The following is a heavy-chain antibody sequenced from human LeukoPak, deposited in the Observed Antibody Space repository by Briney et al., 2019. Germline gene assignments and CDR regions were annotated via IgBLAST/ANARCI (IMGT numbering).Heavy chain of an antibody. CDR2: SYYSGAT. CDR1: GGSISSGGYF. CDR3: AREGPGYYGGNSLF. V-gene: IGHV4-30-4*01. D-gene: IGHD4-23*01. Sequence: PSETLSLTCTVSGGSISSGGYFWTWVRQPPGKGLEWIGFSYYSGATYYNPSLRSRVTISVDTSKNQFSLKLSSVTAADTAVYYCAREGPGYYGGNSLFWGQGTLVTVSS. J-gene: IGHJ4*02.